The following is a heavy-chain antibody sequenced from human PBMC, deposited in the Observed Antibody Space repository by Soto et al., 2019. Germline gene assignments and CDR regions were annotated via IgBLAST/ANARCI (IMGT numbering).Heavy chain of an antibody. CDR1: GGTFSSYA. J-gene: IGHJ6*02. V-gene: IGHV1-69*06. CDR2: IIPIFGTA. Sequence: QVQLVQSGAEVQKPGSSVKVSCKASGGTFSSYAISWVRQAPGQGLEWMGGIIPIFGTANYAQKFQGRVTITADKSTSTAYMELSSLRSEDTAVYYCARDRLHCSSTSCYPSYYYGMDVWGQGTTVTVSS. CDR3: ARDRLHCSSTSCYPSYYYGMDV. D-gene: IGHD2-2*01.